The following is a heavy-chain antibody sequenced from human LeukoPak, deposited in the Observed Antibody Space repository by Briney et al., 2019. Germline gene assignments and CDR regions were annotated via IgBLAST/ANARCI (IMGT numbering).Heavy chain of an antibody. J-gene: IGHJ4*02. V-gene: IGHV4-4*07. Sequence: SETLSLTCTVSGGSISNYWSWIRQPAGKGLEWIGRIYTSGSTNYNPSLKSRVTMSVDTSKNQFSLKLSSVTAADTAVYYCARENKFDYLIDYWGQGTLVTVSS. D-gene: IGHD2/OR15-2a*01. CDR1: GGSISNY. CDR3: ARENKFDYLIDY. CDR2: IYTSGST.